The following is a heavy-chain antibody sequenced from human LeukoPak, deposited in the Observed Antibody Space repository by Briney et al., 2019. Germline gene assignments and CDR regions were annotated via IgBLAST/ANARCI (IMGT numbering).Heavy chain of an antibody. CDR3: AKGVYSSSWYDYYGMDV. J-gene: IGHJ6*02. V-gene: IGHV3-23*01. D-gene: IGHD6-13*01. CDR2: ISGSGGST. CDR1: GFTFSSYA. Sequence: PGGSLRLSCAASGFTFSSYAMSWVRQAPGKGLEWVSAISGSGGSTYYADSVKGRFTISRDNSKNTLYLQMNSLRAEDTAVYYCAKGVYSSSWYDYYGMDVWGQGTTVTVSS.